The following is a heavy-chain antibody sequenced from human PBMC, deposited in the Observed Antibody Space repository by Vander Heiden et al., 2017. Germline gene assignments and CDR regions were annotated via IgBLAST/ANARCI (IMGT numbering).Heavy chain of an antibody. CDR2: IKPKSGAT. D-gene: IGHD1-26*01. J-gene: IGHJ5*02. V-gene: IGHV1-2*06. CDR1: GYTFTGQF. Sequence: QVQLVQSGAEVKKPGASVKVSCKASGYTFTGQFIDWVRQAPGQGLEWMGRIKPKSGATLYAREFQGRVTMTWDTSISTAYMELSGLRSGDTAMYWCAREHKSRPWDLDSTSWFDPWGQGTLVTVSS. CDR3: AREHKSRPWDLDSTSWFDP.